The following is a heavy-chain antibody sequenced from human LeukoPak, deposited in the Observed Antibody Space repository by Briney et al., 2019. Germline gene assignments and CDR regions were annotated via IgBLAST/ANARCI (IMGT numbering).Heavy chain of an antibody. CDR3: ARDPRRYDFWSAIDARTSWFDP. J-gene: IGHJ5*02. CDR2: INAGNGNT. V-gene: IGHV1-3*01. CDR1: GYTFTSYA. Sequence: ASVKVSCKASGYTFTSYAMHWVRQAPGQRLEWMGWINAGNGNTKYSQKFQGRVSITRDTSASTAYMELSSLRSEDTAVYYCARDPRRYDFWSAIDARTSWFDPWGQGTLVTVSS. D-gene: IGHD3-3*01.